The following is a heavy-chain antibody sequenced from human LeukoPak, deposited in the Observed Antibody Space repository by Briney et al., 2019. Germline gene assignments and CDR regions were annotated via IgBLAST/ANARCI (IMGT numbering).Heavy chain of an antibody. Sequence: GGSLRLSCAASGFTFSNYAMSWVRQAPGRGLEWVSAISRGGGDTYYADSVKGRFVISRDDSKSTLVLQMNSLRAEDTAVYYCAKLLSGYCSRTSCLNWFDPWGQGTLVTVSS. J-gene: IGHJ5*02. D-gene: IGHD2-2*01. V-gene: IGHV3-23*01. CDR1: GFTFSNYA. CDR2: ISRGGGDT. CDR3: AKLLSGYCSRTSCLNWFDP.